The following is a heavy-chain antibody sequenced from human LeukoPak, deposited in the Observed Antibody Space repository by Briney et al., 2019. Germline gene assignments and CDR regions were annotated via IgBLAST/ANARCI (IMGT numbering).Heavy chain of an antibody. CDR3: ARRNRGYSSSGYYYMDV. CDR2: IYPGDSDT. Sequence: GESLKISCKGSGYSFTSYWIGWVRQMPGKGLEWMGIIYPGDSDTRYSPSSQGQVTISADKSISTAYLQWSSLKASDTAMYYCARRNRGYSSSGYYYMDVWGKGTTVTVSS. D-gene: IGHD5-18*01. J-gene: IGHJ6*03. V-gene: IGHV5-51*01. CDR1: GYSFTSYW.